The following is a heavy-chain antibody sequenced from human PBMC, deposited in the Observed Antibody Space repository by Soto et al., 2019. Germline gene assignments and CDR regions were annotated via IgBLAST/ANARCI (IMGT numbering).Heavy chain of an antibody. V-gene: IGHV1-69*13. CDR2: IIPIFGTA. CDR1: GGTFSSYA. CDR3: ARGVTGTTGFWFDP. D-gene: IGHD1-7*01. Sequence: SVKVSCKASGGTFSSYAISWVRQAPGQGLEWMGGIIPIFGTANYAQKFQGRVTITADESTSTAYMELSSLRSEDTAVYYCARGVTGTTGFWFDPWGQGTLVTVSS. J-gene: IGHJ5*02.